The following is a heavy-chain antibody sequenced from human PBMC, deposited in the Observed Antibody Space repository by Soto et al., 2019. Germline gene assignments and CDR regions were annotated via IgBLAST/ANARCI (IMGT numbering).Heavy chain of an antibody. CDR3: AKAGRAKYFSTTTCALDS. Sequence: PGGSLRLSCAASGFTLSGYGMHWVRQAPGKGLEWVALISYDGSNRYYADSVKGRFTISRDISNNTLYLQMNTRRAEDTAIYYCAKAGRAKYFSTTTCALDSWGQGT. D-gene: IGHD2-2*01. CDR2: ISYDGSNR. J-gene: IGHJ4*02. CDR1: GFTLSGYG. V-gene: IGHV3-30*18.